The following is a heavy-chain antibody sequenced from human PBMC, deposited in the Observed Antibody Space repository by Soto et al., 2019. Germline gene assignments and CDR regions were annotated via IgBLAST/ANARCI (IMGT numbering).Heavy chain of an antibody. CDR2: IDKVGTDA. Sequence: EVQLVESGGGLVQPGGSLRLSCAASEFTFSGRSVHWVRQAPGKGLVWVSGIDKVGTDATYADSVKGRFTSSRDNAKNTVYLQMNSLRVEGTAVYYCARGWFGPDVWGKGTTVTGSS. CDR1: EFTFSGRS. CDR3: ARGWFGPDV. D-gene: IGHD3-10*01. V-gene: IGHV3-74*01. J-gene: IGHJ6*03.